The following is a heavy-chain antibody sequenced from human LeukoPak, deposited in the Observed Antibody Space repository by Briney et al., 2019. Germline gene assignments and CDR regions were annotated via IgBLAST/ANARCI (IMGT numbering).Heavy chain of an antibody. Sequence: PSETLSLTCTVSGGSISSYFWSWIRQPPGKGLERIGYINDSGSTTYSPSLKSRVTISLDTSTKQFSLKLSSVTAADTAVYYCARSDSLGDDYWGQGTLVTVSS. V-gene: IGHV4-59*01. CDR3: ARSDSLGDDY. J-gene: IGHJ4*02. D-gene: IGHD3-22*01. CDR1: GGSISSYF. CDR2: INDSGST.